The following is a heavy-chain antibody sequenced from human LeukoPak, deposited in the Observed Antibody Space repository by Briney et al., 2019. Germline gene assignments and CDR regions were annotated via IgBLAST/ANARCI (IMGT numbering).Heavy chain of an antibody. CDR3: ARDHMEY. CDR1: GFTFSSYA. J-gene: IGHJ4*02. Sequence: PGGSLRLSCAASGFTFSSYAMHWVRQAPGKGLEWVAVISYDGSNKYYADSVKGRFTISRDNSKNTLYLQMNSLRAEDTAVYYCARDHMEYWGQGILVTVSS. CDR2: ISYDGSNK. V-gene: IGHV3-30-3*01. D-gene: IGHD1-1*01.